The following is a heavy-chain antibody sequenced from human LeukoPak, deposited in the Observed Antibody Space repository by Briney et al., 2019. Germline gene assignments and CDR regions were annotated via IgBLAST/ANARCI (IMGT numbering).Heavy chain of an antibody. D-gene: IGHD6-19*01. CDR2: IYSGGST. V-gene: IGHV3-66*01. CDR3: ARDRGAVAGTRGWFDP. Sequence: GGSLRLSCAASGFTVSSNYMSWVRQAPGKGLEWVSVIYSGGSTYYADSVKGRFTISRDNSKNTLYLQMNSLRAKDTAVYYCARDRGAVAGTRGWFDPWGQGTLVTVSS. CDR1: GFTVSSNY. J-gene: IGHJ5*02.